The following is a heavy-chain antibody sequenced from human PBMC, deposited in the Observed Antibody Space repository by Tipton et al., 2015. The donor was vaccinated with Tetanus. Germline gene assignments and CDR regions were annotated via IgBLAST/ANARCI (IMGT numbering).Heavy chain of an antibody. CDR1: GFTFSTYD. CDR2: FSGSGDGI. CDR3: AEKSVGTGNYPFEH. Sequence: SLRLSCATSGFTFSTYDLSWVRQAPGKGLQWVSTFSGSGDGIKYADSVKGRFTISRDNSERVLYLRMNNLRADDTAVYYCAEKSVGTGNYPFEHWGQGSLVTVSS. J-gene: IGHJ4*02. D-gene: IGHD3/OR15-3a*01. V-gene: IGHV3-23*01.